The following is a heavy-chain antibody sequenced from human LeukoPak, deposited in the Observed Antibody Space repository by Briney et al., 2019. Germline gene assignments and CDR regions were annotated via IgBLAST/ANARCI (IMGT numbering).Heavy chain of an antibody. J-gene: IGHJ6*02. Sequence: SETLSLTCTVSGGSISSYYWSWIRQPPGKGLEWIGYIYYSGSTNYNPSLKSRVTISVDTSKNQFSLKLSSVTAADTAVYYCARERYYYDSSGYYLDYYGMDVWGQGTTVTVSS. V-gene: IGHV4-59*01. D-gene: IGHD3-22*01. CDR1: GGSISSYY. CDR2: IYYSGST. CDR3: ARERYYYDSSGYYLDYYGMDV.